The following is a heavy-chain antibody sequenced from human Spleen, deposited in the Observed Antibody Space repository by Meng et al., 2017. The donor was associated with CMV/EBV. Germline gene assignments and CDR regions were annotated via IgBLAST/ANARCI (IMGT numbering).Heavy chain of an antibody. J-gene: IGHJ4*02. CDR3: VSGGAGLSKGLDY. CDR2: ISYDGSNK. V-gene: IGHV3-30*04. CDR1: GFTFSSYA. Sequence: GESLKISCAASGFTFSSYAMHWVRQAPGKGLEWVAVISYDGSNKYYADSVKGRFTISRDNSKNTLYLQMNSLRAEDTAVYYCVSGGAGLSKGLDYWGQGTLVTVSS. D-gene: IGHD6-19*01.